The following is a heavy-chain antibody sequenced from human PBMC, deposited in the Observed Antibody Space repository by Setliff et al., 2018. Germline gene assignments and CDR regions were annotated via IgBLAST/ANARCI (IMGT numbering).Heavy chain of an antibody. CDR2: IYSSGST. V-gene: IGHV4-59*01. D-gene: IGHD3-22*01. CDR1: GGSTSSSY. Sequence: SETLSLTCTVSGGSTSSSYWSWIRQPPGKGLEWIGYIYSSGSTNNNPSLKSRATISVDTSKNQFSLKLSSVTAADTAVYYCARAAKYDSSGYYGFWFDPWGQGTLVTVPQ. J-gene: IGHJ5*02. CDR3: ARAAKYDSSGYYGFWFDP.